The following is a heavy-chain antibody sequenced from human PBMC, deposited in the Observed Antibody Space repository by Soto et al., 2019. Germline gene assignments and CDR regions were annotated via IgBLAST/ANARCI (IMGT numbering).Heavy chain of an antibody. CDR2: ISSSSSYI. J-gene: IGHJ6*02. V-gene: IGHV3-21*01. CDR3: ARLSGPRGMDV. CDR1: GFTFSSYS. Sequence: SGGSLRLSCAASGFTFSSYSMNWVRQAPGKGLEWVSSISSSSSYIYYADSVKGRFTISRDNAKNSLYLQMNSLRAEDTAVYYCARLSGPRGMDVWGQGTTVTVSS. D-gene: IGHD3-10*01.